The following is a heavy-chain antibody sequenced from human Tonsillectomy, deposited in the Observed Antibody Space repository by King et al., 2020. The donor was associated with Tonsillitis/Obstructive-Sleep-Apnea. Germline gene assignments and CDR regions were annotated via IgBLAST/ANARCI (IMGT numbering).Heavy chain of an antibody. CDR3: ARHRFGVVSESRVSYYGMDV. CDR1: GYSFTSYW. J-gene: IGHJ6*02. D-gene: IGHD2-21*01. Sequence: QLVQSGAEVKKPGESLRISCKGSGYSFTSYWISWVRQMPGKGLEWMGRIDPSDSQTNYSPSFQGHVSISADKSISTAYLQWSSLKATDTAMYYCARHRFGVVSESRVSYYGMDVWGLGTTVTVSS. CDR2: IDPSDSQT. V-gene: IGHV5-10-1*03.